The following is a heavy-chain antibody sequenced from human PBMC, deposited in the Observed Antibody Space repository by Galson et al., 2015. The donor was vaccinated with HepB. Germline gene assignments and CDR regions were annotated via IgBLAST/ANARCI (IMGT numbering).Heavy chain of an antibody. Sequence: SGYTFTDYGISWVRQAPGQGLEWMGWVSTFSGHTNYAQRLQGRVTMTTDTSSRTAYMELRSLRADDTAVYYCARARTMDVWGKGTTVTVSS. CDR2: VSTFSGHT. D-gene: IGHD1-14*01. CDR3: ARARTMDV. J-gene: IGHJ6*04. CDR1: GYTFTDYG. V-gene: IGHV1-18*01.